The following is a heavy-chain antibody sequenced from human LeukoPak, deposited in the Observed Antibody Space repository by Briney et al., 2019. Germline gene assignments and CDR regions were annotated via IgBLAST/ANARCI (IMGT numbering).Heavy chain of an antibody. D-gene: IGHD1-1*01. CDR1: GYTFTGYY. V-gene: IGHV1-2*02. Sequence: ASVKVSCKASGYTFTGYYMHWVRQAPGQGLEWMGWINPNSGGTNYAQKFQGRVTMTRDTSISTAYMELSSLRSEDTAVYYCARDPGGYFDYWGQGTLVTVSS. CDR2: INPNSGGT. CDR3: ARDPGGYFDY. J-gene: IGHJ4*02.